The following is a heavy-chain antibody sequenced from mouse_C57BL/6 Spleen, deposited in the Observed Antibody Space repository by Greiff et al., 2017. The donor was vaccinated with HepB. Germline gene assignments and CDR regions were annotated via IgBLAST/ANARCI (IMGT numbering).Heavy chain of an antibody. J-gene: IGHJ1*03. Sequence: QVQLQQSGAELVRPGASVKLSCKASGYTFTDYYINWVKQRPGQGLEWIARIYPGSGNTYYNEKFKGKATLTAEKSSSTAYMQLSSLTSEDSAVYFCARSEGNYGYFDVWGTGTTVTVSS. CDR3: ARSEGNYGYFDV. V-gene: IGHV1-76*01. D-gene: IGHD2-1*01. CDR1: GYTFTDYY. CDR2: IYPGSGNT.